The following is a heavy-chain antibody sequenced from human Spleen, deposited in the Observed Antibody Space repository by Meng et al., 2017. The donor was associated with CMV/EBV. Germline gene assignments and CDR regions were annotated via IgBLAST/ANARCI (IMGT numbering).Heavy chain of an antibody. V-gene: IGHV1-2*02. J-gene: IGHJ4*02. D-gene: IGHD4-23*01. CDR3: ARAPTMGGNSGIDY. CDR2: IDPNSGGT. Sequence: KASGYTFTCHYMHWVRQAPGQGLEWMGWIDPNSGGTNYAQKFQGRVTMTRDTSINTAYMDLSMLRSDDTALYYCARAPTMGGNSGIDYWGQGTLVTVSS. CDR1: GYTFTCHY.